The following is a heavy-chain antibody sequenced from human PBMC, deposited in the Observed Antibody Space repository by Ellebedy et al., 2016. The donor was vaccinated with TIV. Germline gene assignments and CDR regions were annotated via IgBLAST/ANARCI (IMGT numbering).Heavy chain of an antibody. D-gene: IGHD3-3*01. J-gene: IGHJ4*02. V-gene: IGHV3-23*01. CDR2: ISGSGGST. Sequence: GESLKISXAASGFTFSSYAMSWVRQAPGKGLEWVSAISGSGGSTYYADSVKGRFTISRDNSKNTLYLQMNSLRAEDTAVYYCVKGRGVVIIPFDYWGQGTLVTVSS. CDR3: VKGRGVVIIPFDY. CDR1: GFTFSSYA.